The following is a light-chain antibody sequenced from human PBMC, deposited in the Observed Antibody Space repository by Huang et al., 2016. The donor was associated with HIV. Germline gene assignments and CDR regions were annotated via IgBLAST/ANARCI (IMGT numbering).Light chain of an antibody. CDR3: LQYYSVPQT. J-gene: IGKJ1*01. V-gene: IGKV4-1*01. Sequence: DIVMTQSPDSLAVSPGERATINCKSSQTVLYSLNKKNYLAWFQQKPGRPPKLLIYWATTRESGVPDRVSGSGSGTDLTLTINNLQAEDVAVYFCLQYYSVPQTFGHGTKVEIK. CDR2: WAT. CDR1: QTVLYSLNKKNY.